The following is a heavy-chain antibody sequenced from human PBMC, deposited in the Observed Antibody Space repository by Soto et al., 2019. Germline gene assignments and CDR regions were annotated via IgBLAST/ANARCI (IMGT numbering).Heavy chain of an antibody. D-gene: IGHD6-19*01. CDR1: GYTFTSYY. Sequence: QVQLVPSGAEVKKPGASVKVSCKASGYTFTSYYMHWVRQAPGQGLEWMGIINPSGGSTSYAQKFQGRVTMNRDTYTSSGYMELSSLRSEDTAVYYCARRGSGWYHYYYGMDVWGQGTTVTVSS. V-gene: IGHV1-46*03. CDR3: ARRGSGWYHYYYGMDV. CDR2: INPSGGST. J-gene: IGHJ6*02.